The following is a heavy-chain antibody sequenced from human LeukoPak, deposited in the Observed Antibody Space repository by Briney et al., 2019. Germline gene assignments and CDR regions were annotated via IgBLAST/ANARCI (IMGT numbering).Heavy chain of an antibody. CDR3: ANHEERSGGLGFDY. Sequence: RTGGSLRLSCAASGFTFSSYAMSWVRQAPGKGLEWVSAISGSGGSTYYADSVKGRFTISRGNSKNTLYLQMNSLRAEDTAVYYRANHEERSGGLGFDYWGQGTLVTVSS. J-gene: IGHJ4*02. CDR2: ISGSGGST. V-gene: IGHV3-23*01. D-gene: IGHD6-19*01. CDR1: GFTFSSYA.